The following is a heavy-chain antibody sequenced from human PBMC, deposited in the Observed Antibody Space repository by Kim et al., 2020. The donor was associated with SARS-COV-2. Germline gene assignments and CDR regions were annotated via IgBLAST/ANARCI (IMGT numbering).Heavy chain of an antibody. CDR3: ARGRQWLFAFDI. J-gene: IGHJ3*02. CDR2: T. D-gene: IGHD6-19*01. V-gene: IGHV1-8*03. Sequence: TGYAQKFQGRVTITRNTSISTAYVELTRLRSDDTAVYYCARGRQWLFAFDIWGQGTMVTVSS.